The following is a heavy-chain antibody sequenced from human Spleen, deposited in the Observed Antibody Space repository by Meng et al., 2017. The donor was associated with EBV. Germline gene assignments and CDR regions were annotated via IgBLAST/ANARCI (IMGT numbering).Heavy chain of an antibody. D-gene: IGHD3-3*01. Sequence: QVQLVQSGAEVTKPXALVMEPCKASGGTVSSHAFSWVRQAPGQGLEGMGGIIPIIGTPNYAQKFQGRVTITADESTSTAYMELSSLRSEDTAVYYCARESGWSHFDYGGQGTLVTVSS. J-gene: IGHJ4*02. CDR3: ARESGWSHFDY. CDR2: IIPIIGTP. V-gene: IGHV1-69*01. CDR1: GGTVSSHA.